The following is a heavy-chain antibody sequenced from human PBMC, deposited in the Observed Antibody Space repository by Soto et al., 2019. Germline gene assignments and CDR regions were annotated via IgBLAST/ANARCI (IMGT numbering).Heavy chain of an antibody. CDR2: ISGSGGST. CDR3: AGPIFCRTYDY. J-gene: IGHJ4*02. D-gene: IGHD3-9*01. CDR1: GFTFSSYA. Sequence: WGSLRLSCAASGFTFSSYAMSWVRQAPVKGLEWVSAISGSGGSTYYADSVKGRFTISRDNSKNTLYLQMNSLRAEDTAVYYCAGPIFCRTYDYWGQGTLVTVSS. V-gene: IGHV3-23*01.